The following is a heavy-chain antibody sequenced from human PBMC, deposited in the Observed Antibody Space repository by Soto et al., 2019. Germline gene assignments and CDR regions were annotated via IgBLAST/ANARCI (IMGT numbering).Heavy chain of an antibody. CDR2: ISYDGSNK. Sequence: PGGSLRLSCAASGFTFSSYGMHWVRQAPGKGLEWVAVISYDGSNKYYADSVKGRFTISRDNSKNTLYLQMSSLRAEDTAVYYCVKEGYYYDSSGYYYGWFDPWGQGTLVTVSS. CDR1: GFTFSSYG. D-gene: IGHD3-22*01. J-gene: IGHJ5*02. V-gene: IGHV3-30*18. CDR3: VKEGYYYDSSGYYYGWFDP.